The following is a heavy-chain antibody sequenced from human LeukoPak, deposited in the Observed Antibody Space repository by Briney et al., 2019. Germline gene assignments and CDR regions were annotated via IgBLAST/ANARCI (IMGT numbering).Heavy chain of an antibody. CDR2: ISYDGSNK. V-gene: IGHV3-30-3*01. J-gene: IGHJ4*02. D-gene: IGHD6-13*01. Sequence: GRSLRLSCAASGFTFSSYAMHWVRQAPGKGLDWVAVISYDGSNKYYADSVKGRFTISRDNSKNTLYLQMNSLRAEDTAVYYCVPQLAYYFDYWGQGTLVTVSS. CDR1: GFTFSSYA. CDR3: VPQLAYYFDY.